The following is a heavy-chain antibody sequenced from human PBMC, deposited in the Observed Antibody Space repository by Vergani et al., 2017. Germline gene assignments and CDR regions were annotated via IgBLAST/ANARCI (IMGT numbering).Heavy chain of an antibody. Sequence: EVQLLESGGGLVQPGGSLRLSCAASGFTFSSYAMSWVRQAPGKGLEWVSAISGSGGSTYYADSVKGRFTISRDNAKNSLYLQMNSLRAEDTAVYYCARDPSWGPGDDAFDIWGQGTMVTVSS. V-gene: IGHV3-23*01. CDR3: ARDPSWGPGDDAFDI. CDR2: ISGSGGST. J-gene: IGHJ3*02. CDR1: GFTFSSYA. D-gene: IGHD7-27*01.